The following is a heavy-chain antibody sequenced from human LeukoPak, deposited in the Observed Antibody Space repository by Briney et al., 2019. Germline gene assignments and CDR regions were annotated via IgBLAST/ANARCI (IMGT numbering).Heavy chain of an antibody. CDR3: ASSGYNFDY. Sequence: SETLSLTCAVYGGSFSGYYWSWIRQPPGKGLEWIGEINHSGSTNYNPSLKSRVTISVATSKNQFSLKLSSVTAADTAVYYCASSGYNFDYWGQGTLVTVSS. CDR2: INHSGST. V-gene: IGHV4-34*01. D-gene: IGHD3-22*01. J-gene: IGHJ4*02. CDR1: GGSFSGYY.